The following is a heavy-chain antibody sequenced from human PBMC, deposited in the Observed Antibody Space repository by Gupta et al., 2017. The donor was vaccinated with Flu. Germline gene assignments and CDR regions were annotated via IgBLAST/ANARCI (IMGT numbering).Heavy chain of an antibody. V-gene: IGHV3-13*04. Sequence: EVQLVESGGGLVQPGGSLRLSCAASGFTFSSYDMHWVRQATGKGLEWVSAIGTAGDTYYPGSVKDRFTISRENAKNSLYLQMNSLRAGDTAVYYCARGGYGQDPPPYYFDYWGQGTLVTVSS. D-gene: IGHD3-22*01. CDR3: ARGGYGQDPPPYYFDY. J-gene: IGHJ4*02. CDR2: IGTAGDT. CDR1: GFTFSSYD.